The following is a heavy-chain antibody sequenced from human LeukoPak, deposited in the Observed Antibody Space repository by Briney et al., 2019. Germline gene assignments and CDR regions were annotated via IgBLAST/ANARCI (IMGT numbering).Heavy chain of an antibody. CDR1: GGSISSYY. CDR2: INHSGST. D-gene: IGHD5-12*01. Sequence: SETLSLTCTVSGGSISSYYWSWIRQPAGKGLEWIGEINHSGSTNYNPSLKSRVTISVDTSKNQFSLKLSSVTAADTAVYYCARRRGYSGYPLDYWGQGTLVTVSS. V-gene: IGHV4-34*01. J-gene: IGHJ4*02. CDR3: ARRRGYSGYPLDY.